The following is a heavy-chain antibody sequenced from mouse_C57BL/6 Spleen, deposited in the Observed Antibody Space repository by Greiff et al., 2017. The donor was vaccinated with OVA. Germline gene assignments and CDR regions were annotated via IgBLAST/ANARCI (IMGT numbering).Heavy chain of an antibody. CDR3: ARVDGYSYYFDY. CDR2: ISYDGSN. D-gene: IGHD2-3*01. V-gene: IGHV3-6*01. J-gene: IGHJ2*01. Sequence: EVKLVESGPGLVKPSQSLSLTCSVTGYSITSGYYWNWIRQFPGNKLEWMGYISYDGSNNYNPSLKNRISITRDTSKNQFFLKLNSVTTEDTATYYCARVDGYSYYFDYWGQGTTLTVSS. CDR1: GYSITSGYY.